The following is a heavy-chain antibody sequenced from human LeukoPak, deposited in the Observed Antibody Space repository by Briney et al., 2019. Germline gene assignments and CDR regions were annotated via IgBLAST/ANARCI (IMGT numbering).Heavy chain of an antibody. CDR1: GGSISSYY. CDR2: INHSGST. Sequence: SETLSLTCTVSGGSISSYYWSWIRQPPGKGLEWIGEINHSGSTNYNPSLKSRVTISVDTSKNQFSLKLSSVTAADTAVYYCARVSSGWSDAFGIWGQGTMVTVSS. V-gene: IGHV4-34*01. CDR3: ARVSSGWSDAFGI. D-gene: IGHD6-19*01. J-gene: IGHJ3*02.